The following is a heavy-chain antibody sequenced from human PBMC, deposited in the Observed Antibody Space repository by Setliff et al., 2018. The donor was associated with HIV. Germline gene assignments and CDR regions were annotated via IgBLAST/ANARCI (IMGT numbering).Heavy chain of an antibody. D-gene: IGHD3-22*01. CDR3: ARGTLWSSGYYLYWYLDL. Sequence: SETLSLTCTDSGDSINSDNYYWSWIRQPAGKGLEWIGRIYTSGTTNYNPSLKTRVTFSVDTSKNQFSLRLSSATAADTAVYYCARGTLWSSGYYLYWYLDLWGRGTLVTVSS. J-gene: IGHJ2*01. V-gene: IGHV4-61*02. CDR2: IYTSGTT. CDR1: GDSINSDNYY.